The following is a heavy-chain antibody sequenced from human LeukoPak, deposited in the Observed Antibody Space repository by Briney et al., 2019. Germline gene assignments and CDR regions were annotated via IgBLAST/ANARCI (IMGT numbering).Heavy chain of an antibody. Sequence: SETLSLTCTVSAGSISSDYWSWIRHPPGKGLEWIGHTSYTGRTNYNPSLNSRVTISVDTSKNQFSLKMTSVTAADTAVYYCARVKALRVRGVLMSDYFDYWGQGSLVTVSS. V-gene: IGHV4-59*01. J-gene: IGHJ4*02. CDR2: TSYTGRT. CDR1: AGSISSDY. CDR3: ARVKALRVRGVLMSDYFDY. D-gene: IGHD3-10*01.